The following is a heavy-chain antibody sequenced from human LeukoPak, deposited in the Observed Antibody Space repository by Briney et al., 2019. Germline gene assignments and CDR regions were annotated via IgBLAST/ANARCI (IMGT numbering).Heavy chain of an antibody. CDR3: ARGYCSGGGCYPRGNWFDP. CDR2: IYNSGST. CDR1: GASVSDGNYY. V-gene: IGHV4-61*01. D-gene: IGHD2-15*01. J-gene: IGHJ5*02. Sequence: SETLSLACSVSGASVSDGNYYWSWIRQPPGKGLEWIGYIYNSGSTNYNPSLKGRVTISLDTSQNQFSLRLSSVTAADTAVYYCARGYCSGGGCYPRGNWFDPWGQGTLVIVSS.